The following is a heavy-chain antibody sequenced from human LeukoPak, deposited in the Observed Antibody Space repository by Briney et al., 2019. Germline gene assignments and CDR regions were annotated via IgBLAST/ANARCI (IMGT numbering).Heavy chain of an antibody. CDR2: IYWDDDK. V-gene: IGHV2-5*02. D-gene: IGHD4-11*01. J-gene: IGHJ5*02. Sequence: SGPTLVKPTQTLTLTCTFSGFSLSTSGVGVGWIRQPPGKALEWLALIYWDDDKRYSPSLKSRLTITKDTSKNQVVLTMTNMDPVDTARYYCAYRTTTGNYVRWFDPWGQGTLVTVSS. CDR3: AYRTTTGNYVRWFDP. CDR1: GFSLSTSGVG.